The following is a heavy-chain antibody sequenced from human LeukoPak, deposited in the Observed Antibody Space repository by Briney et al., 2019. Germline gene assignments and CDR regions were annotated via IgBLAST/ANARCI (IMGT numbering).Heavy chain of an antibody. V-gene: IGHV3-33*06. Sequence: GRSLRLSCAASGFTFSSYGMHWVRQAPGKGLEWVAVIWYDGSNKYYADSVKGRLTISRDNSKNTLYLQMNSLRAEDTAVYYCAKDDSSGYYYLPMYWGQGTLVTVSS. CDR1: GFTFSSYG. D-gene: IGHD3-22*01. J-gene: IGHJ4*02. CDR3: AKDDSSGYYYLPMY. CDR2: IWYDGSNK.